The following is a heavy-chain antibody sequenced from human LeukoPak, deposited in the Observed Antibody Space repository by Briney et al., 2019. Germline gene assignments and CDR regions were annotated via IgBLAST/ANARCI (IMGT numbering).Heavy chain of an antibody. CDR2: INHSGST. V-gene: IGHV4-34*01. J-gene: IGHJ4*02. Sequence: SETLSLTCAVYGGSFSGYYWSWIRQPPGKGLEWIGEINHSGSTNYNPSLKSRVTISVDTSKNQFSLKLSSVTAADTAVYYCARYYYDGSGYYPVADYWGQGTLVTVSP. CDR1: GGSFSGYY. D-gene: IGHD3-22*01. CDR3: ARYYYDGSGYYPVADY.